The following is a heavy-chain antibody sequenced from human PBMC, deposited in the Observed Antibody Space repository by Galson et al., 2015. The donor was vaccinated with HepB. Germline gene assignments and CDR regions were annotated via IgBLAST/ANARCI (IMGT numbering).Heavy chain of an antibody. CDR2: ISWDGSAT. D-gene: IGHD6-19*01. J-gene: IGHJ4*02. Sequence: SLRLSCAASGFTFDDHTMHWVRQAPGKGLEWVSLISWDGSATYYADSVKGRFTISRDNSKNSLYLQMNSLRTEDSALYYCAKDKSQWLVRQGEIDYWGQGTLVTVSS. CDR1: GFTFDDHT. V-gene: IGHV3-43*01. CDR3: AKDKSQWLVRQGEIDY.